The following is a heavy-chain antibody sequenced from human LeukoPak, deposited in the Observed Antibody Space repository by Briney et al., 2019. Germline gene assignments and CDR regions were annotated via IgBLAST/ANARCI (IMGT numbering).Heavy chain of an antibody. V-gene: IGHV5-51*01. CDR2: IYPGDSDT. Sequence: GESLKISCKGSGYSFTSYWIGWVRQMPGKGLEWMGIIYPGDSDTRYSPSFQGQVSISADKSISTAYLQWSSLKASDTAMYYCARRGQYCSSTSCYGFFDYWGQGTLVTVSS. J-gene: IGHJ4*02. D-gene: IGHD2-2*01. CDR1: GYSFTSYW. CDR3: ARRGQYCSSTSCYGFFDY.